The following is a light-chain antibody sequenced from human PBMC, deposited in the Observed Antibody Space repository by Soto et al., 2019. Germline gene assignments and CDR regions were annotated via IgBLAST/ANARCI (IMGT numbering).Light chain of an antibody. CDR2: GAS. CDR1: QSVGSS. J-gene: IGKJ4*01. Sequence: EIVMTQSPATLSVAPGERATLSCRASQSVGSSLAWYQQKPGQAPRLLNYGASPRDTGIPGRFSGSGSGTDFTLTISSLQSEDFAVYYCQQYKNRSPVTFGEGAKVEIK. CDR3: QQYKNRSPVT. V-gene: IGKV3-15*01.